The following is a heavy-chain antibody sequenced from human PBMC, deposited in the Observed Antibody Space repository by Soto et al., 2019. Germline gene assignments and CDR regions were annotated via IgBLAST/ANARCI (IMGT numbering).Heavy chain of an antibody. D-gene: IGHD2-21*02. CDR2: ISGGGGST. CDR3: AKGFIVGMTVIRPDDAFDA. Sequence: EVQLLESGGGLVQPGGSLRLSCAASGFTFGNYGMNWVRQAPGKGLEWVSGISGGGGSTYYADSVKGRFTVSRDPSKSTVFLEMNSLRAEDTAVYYCAKGFIVGMTVIRPDDAFDAWGHGTLVTVSS. J-gene: IGHJ3*01. CDR1: GFTFGNYG. V-gene: IGHV3-23*01.